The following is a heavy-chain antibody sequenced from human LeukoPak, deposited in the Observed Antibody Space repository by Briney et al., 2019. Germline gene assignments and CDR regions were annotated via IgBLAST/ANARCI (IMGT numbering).Heavy chain of an antibody. Sequence: SETLSLTCAVYGGSFSGYYWSWIRQPPGKGLEWIGEINHSGSTNYNPSLKSRVTISVDTSKNQFSLKLSSVTAADTAVYYCARVDYYDSSGNQAPYYFDYWGQGTLVTVSS. D-gene: IGHD3-22*01. J-gene: IGHJ4*02. V-gene: IGHV4-34*01. CDR2: INHSGST. CDR1: GGSFSGYY. CDR3: ARVDYYDSSGNQAPYYFDY.